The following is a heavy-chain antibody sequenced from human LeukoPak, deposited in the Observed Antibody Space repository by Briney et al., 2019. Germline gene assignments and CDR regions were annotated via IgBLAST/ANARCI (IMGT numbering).Heavy chain of an antibody. CDR3: ARAAPNYYDSSGSLRNPYFDY. Sequence: SETLSLTCTVSGGSISGGGYYWSWIRQHPGKGLEWIGNIYYSGSTYYRPSLKSRVTMSVDTSKNQFSLTLISVTAADTAVYFCARAAPNYYDSSGSLRNPYFDYWGQGTPVTVSS. J-gene: IGHJ4*02. V-gene: IGHV4-31*03. CDR1: GGSISGGGYY. D-gene: IGHD3-22*01. CDR2: IYYSGST.